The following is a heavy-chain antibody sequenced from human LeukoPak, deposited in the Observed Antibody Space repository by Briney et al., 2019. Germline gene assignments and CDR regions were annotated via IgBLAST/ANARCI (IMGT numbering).Heavy chain of an antibody. CDR1: GYTFPGYG. J-gene: IGHJ4*02. CDR3: ARDSGATISNFDY. V-gene: IGHV1-18*01. CDR2: ISAYNGNT. D-gene: IGHD5-12*01. Sequence: ASVKVSCKTSGYTFPGYGISWVRQAPGQGLEWMGWISAYNGNTKFAQKFQGRVTMTTDTSTSTAYMELRSLRSDDTAVYYCARDSGATISNFDYWGQGTLVTVSS.